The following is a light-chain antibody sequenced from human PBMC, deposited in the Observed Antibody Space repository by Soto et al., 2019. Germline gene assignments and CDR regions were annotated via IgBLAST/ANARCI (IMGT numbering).Light chain of an antibody. CDR2: DDD. V-gene: IGLV1-51*01. CDR3: RSWDSSLSAYV. Sequence: QSVLTQPPSVSAAPGQRGTISCSVSSSNIGGNSVSWYQQLSGTAPKLLIYDDDKRPSGIPDRFSGSKSGTSATLGITGFQTGDEADYYCRSWDSSLSAYVFGTGTKV. J-gene: IGLJ1*01. CDR1: SSNIGGNS.